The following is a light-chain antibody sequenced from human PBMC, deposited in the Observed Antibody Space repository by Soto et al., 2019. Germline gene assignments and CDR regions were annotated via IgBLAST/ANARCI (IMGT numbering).Light chain of an antibody. Sequence: EVLLTQSPAALSLSPGETATLSCRASHSVVDNLAWYHQRPGQAPRLLIYRATSRATGVPARFSGSGTGTEFSLTIRSLQSEDFAVYYCQQYDVWPPITFGQGTRLEVK. CDR3: QQYDVWPPIT. V-gene: IGKV3-15*01. J-gene: IGKJ5*01. CDR2: RAT. CDR1: HSVVDN.